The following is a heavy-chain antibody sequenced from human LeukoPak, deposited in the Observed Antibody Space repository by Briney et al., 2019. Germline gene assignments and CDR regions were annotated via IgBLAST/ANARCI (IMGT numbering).Heavy chain of an antibody. CDR3: ARADSSGWYIKRSDAFDI. CDR1: GFTFSSYS. Sequence: GGSLRLSCAASGFTFSSYSMNWVRQAPGKGLEWLSSITSSDIYIYYADSVKGRFTISRDNAKNSLYLQMNSLRAEDTAVYYCARADSSGWYIKRSDAFDIWGQGTMVTVSS. CDR2: ITSSDIYI. V-gene: IGHV3-21*01. D-gene: IGHD6-19*01. J-gene: IGHJ3*02.